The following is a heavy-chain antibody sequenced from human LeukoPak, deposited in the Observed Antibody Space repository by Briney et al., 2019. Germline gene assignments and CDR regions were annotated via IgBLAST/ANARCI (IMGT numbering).Heavy chain of an antibody. CDR1: GFTVGSNY. Sequence: GGSLRLSCAASGFTVGSNYMNWVRQAPGKGLEWVSGITRSGGSTYYADSVKGRFTISRDISKNTLYLQMNSLRAEDTALYYCAKKIHYGDYDYYYDMDVWGQGTTVTVCS. CDR2: ITRSGGST. D-gene: IGHD4-17*01. CDR3: AKKIHYGDYDYYYDMDV. V-gene: IGHV3-23*01. J-gene: IGHJ6*02.